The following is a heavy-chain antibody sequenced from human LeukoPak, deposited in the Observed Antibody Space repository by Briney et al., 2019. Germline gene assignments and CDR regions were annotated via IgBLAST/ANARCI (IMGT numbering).Heavy chain of an antibody. V-gene: IGHV4-38-2*01. CDR1: GYSISSGYY. Sequence: PSETLSLTCAVSGYSISSGYYWGWIRQPPGKGLEWIGSIYHSGSTYYNPSLKSRVTISVDTSKNQFSLKLSSVTAADTAVYYCARGHRVAGPDYWGQGTLVTVSS. CDR3: ARGHRVAGPDY. J-gene: IGHJ4*02. D-gene: IGHD6-19*01. CDR2: IYHSGST.